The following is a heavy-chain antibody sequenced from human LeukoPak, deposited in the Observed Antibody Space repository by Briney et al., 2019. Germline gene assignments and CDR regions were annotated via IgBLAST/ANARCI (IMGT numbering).Heavy chain of an antibody. Sequence: SVKVSCKASGGTFSSYAISWVRQAPGQGLEWMGRIIPIFGTANYAQKFQGRVTITTDESTSTAYMELSSLRSEDTAVYYYARDLVDSSGWYLVYWGQGTLVTVSS. J-gene: IGHJ4*02. D-gene: IGHD6-19*01. CDR3: ARDLVDSSGWYLVY. V-gene: IGHV1-69*05. CDR1: GGTFSSYA. CDR2: IIPIFGTA.